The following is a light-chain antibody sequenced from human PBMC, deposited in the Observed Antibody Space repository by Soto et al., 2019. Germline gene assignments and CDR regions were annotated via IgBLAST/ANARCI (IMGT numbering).Light chain of an antibody. CDR2: GAS. V-gene: IGKV3-15*01. J-gene: IGKJ5*01. Sequence: TVLTQSPGTLSFSPVEISTLSCIASQNVSSNLLVWYQQHPGQAPRLLIYGASSRATNVSARFSGSGSGTEFTLTISSLQSEDFALYYCQQYNHWPPINCGPGTRLEIK. CDR1: QNVSSN. CDR3: QQYNHWPPIN.